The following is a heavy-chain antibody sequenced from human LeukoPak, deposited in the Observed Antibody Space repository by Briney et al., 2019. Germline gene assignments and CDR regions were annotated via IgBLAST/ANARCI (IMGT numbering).Heavy chain of an antibody. CDR1: GFSFSTYA. J-gene: IGHJ3*02. CDR2: ISGSGGYT. V-gene: IGHV3-23*01. CDR3: ARDLETDISDAFDI. Sequence: GGSLRLSCAGSGFSFSTYAMTWVRQAPGMGLESVSAISGSGGYTYYADSVKGRFTISRDNSKNTLYLQMNSLRAEDTAVYYCARDLETDISDAFDIWGRGTMVTVSS. D-gene: IGHD3-9*01.